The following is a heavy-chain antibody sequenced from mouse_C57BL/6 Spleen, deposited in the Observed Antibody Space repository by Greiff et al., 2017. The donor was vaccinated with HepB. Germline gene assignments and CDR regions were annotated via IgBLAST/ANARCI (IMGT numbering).Heavy chain of an antibody. V-gene: IGHV1-18*01. D-gene: IGHD1-1*01. Sequence: EVQLQQSGPELVKPGASVKIPCKASGYTFTDYNMDWVKQSHGKSLEWIGDINPNNGGTIYNQKFKGKATLTVDKSSSTAYMELRSLTSEDTAVYYCAVGNYYGSSYGGFAYWGQGTLVTVSA. CDR3: AVGNYYGSSYGGFAY. J-gene: IGHJ3*01. CDR1: GYTFTDYN. CDR2: INPNNGGT.